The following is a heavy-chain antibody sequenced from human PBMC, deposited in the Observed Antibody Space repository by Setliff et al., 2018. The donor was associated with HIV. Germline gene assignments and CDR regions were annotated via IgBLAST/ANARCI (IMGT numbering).Heavy chain of an antibody. J-gene: IGHJ3*02. CDR3: ARPLAGAVAQGAFDI. Sequence: VASVKVSCKASGYTFTSYGISWVRQAPGQGLEWMGWISAYNGNTNYAQKLQGRVTMTTDTSTSTAYMELRSLRSDDTAVYYCARPLAGAVAQGAFDIWGQGTMVTVSS. CDR1: GYTFTSYG. D-gene: IGHD6-19*01. CDR2: ISAYNGNT. V-gene: IGHV1-18*01.